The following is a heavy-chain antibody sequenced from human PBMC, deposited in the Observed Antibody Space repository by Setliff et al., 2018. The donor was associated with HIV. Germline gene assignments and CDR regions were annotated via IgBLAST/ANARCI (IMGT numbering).Heavy chain of an antibody. V-gene: IGHV4-31*03. Sequence: SETLSLTCTVSGDSISSSGYYWSWIRQRPGRGLEWIGYIYYSGCTYYNPSLKSRVTISLETSKSQFSLKLRSGTAADTAVYYCARGSRIAGRIVSLGAFDVGGQGTRVTVSS. D-gene: IGHD6-6*01. CDR1: GDSISSSGYY. J-gene: IGHJ3*01. CDR3: ARGSRIAGRIVSLGAFDV. CDR2: IYYSGCT.